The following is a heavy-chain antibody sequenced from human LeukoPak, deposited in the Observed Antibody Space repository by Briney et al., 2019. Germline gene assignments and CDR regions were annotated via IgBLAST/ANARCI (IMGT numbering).Heavy chain of an antibody. J-gene: IGHJ3*02. Sequence: SETLSLTCTVSGGSISGNSYQWGWIRQPPGKGLEWIGYIYYSGSTNYNPSLKSRVTISVDTSKNQFSLKLSSVTAADTAVYYCARDALRINAFDIWGQGTMVTVSS. CDR3: ARDALRINAFDI. V-gene: IGHV4-61*05. CDR1: GGSISGNSYQ. CDR2: IYYSGST. D-gene: IGHD2-8*01.